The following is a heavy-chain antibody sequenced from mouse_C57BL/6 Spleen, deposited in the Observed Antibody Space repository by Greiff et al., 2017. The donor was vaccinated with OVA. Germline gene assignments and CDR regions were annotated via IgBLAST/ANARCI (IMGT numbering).Heavy chain of an antibody. Sequence: QVQLQQSGAELARPGASVKLSCKASGYTFTSYGISWVKQRTGQGLEWIGNIDPSDSETHYNQKFKDKATLTVDKSSSTAYMQLSSLTSEDSAVYYCARRGSWYFDVWGTGTTVTVSS. CDR2: IDPSDSET. V-gene: IGHV1-61*01. J-gene: IGHJ1*03. CDR1: GYTFTSYG. CDR3: ARRGSWYFDV.